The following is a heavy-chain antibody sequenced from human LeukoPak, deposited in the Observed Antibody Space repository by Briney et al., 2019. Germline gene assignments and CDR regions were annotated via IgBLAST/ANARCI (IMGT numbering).Heavy chain of an antibody. CDR1: GFTFSSYA. J-gene: IGHJ4*02. CDR2: ISYDGRNK. Sequence: GRSLRLSCAASGFTFSSYAMHWVRQAPGKGLEWVAVISYDGRNKYYADSVKGRFTISRDNSKNTLYLQMNSLRAEDTAVYYCARAGARYSSSWYDYWGQGTLVTVSS. V-gene: IGHV3-30-3*01. CDR3: ARAGARYSSSWYDY. D-gene: IGHD6-13*01.